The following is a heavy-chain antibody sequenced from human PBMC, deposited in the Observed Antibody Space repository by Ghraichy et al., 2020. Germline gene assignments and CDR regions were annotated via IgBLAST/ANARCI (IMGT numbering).Heavy chain of an antibody. CDR3: VRGFQHEVRSGRFVFDF. Sequence: ESLNISCAASGFTFTTYSMNWVRQTPGKGLEWVSSIDSSLSQIYYGESVKCRFTVSRDNAENSQSLQMNSLRAEDTAVYYCVRGFQHEVRSGRFVFDFWGQGALVTVSS. CDR2: IDSSLSQI. D-gene: IGHD3-3*01. V-gene: IGHV3-21*04. J-gene: IGHJ4*02. CDR1: GFTFTTYS.